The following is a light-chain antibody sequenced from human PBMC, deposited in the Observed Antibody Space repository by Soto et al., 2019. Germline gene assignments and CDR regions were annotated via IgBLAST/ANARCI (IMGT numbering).Light chain of an antibody. CDR1: QGISDN. CDR3: QKYNSGSLT. Sequence: DIQMTQSPSTLSESVGDRATLTCRASQGISDNLAWYQQKPGKVPKLLIYDASTLHAGVPARFSGSGSGTDFTLTISSLQSEDFATYYCQKYNSGSLTFGPGTKVEIK. J-gene: IGKJ3*01. V-gene: IGKV1-27*01. CDR2: DAS.